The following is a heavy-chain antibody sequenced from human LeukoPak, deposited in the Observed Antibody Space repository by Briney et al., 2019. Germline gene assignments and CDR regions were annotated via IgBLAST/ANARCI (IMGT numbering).Heavy chain of an antibody. CDR2: ISNDGSNI. CDR1: GFTFSSYG. J-gene: IGHJ5*02. CDR3: AKDPYRVIVATGNYLDP. Sequence: GGSLRLSCATSGFTFSSYGMHWVRQVPGKGLEWVAVISNDGSNIQYGDSAKGRFTISRDNSKNTVFLHMDSLRSEDTAVYYCAKDPYRVIVATGNYLDPWGQGTLVTVSS. D-gene: IGHD2-21*01. V-gene: IGHV3-30*18.